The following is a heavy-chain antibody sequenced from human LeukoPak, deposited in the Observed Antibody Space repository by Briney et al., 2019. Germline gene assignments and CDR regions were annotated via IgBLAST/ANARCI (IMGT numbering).Heavy chain of an antibody. J-gene: IGHJ4*02. Sequence: SETLSLTCAVYGGSFSSYYWSWIRQPPGKGLEWIGYIYYSGSTNYNPSLKSRVTISVDTSKNQFSLKLSSVTAADTAVYYCARHGGPNNWNYRYWGQGTLVTVSS. CDR3: ARHGGPNNWNYRY. D-gene: IGHD1-7*01. V-gene: IGHV4-59*08. CDR2: IYYSGST. CDR1: GGSFSSYY.